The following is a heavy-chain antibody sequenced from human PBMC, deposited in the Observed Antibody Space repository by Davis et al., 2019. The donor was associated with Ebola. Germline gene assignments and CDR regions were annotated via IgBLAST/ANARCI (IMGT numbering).Heavy chain of an antibody. Sequence: GESLKISCAASGFSFSNYWMSWVRQAPGKGPEWVANIKQDGSERYYVDSVKGRFTISRDNAQNSLFLQMNSLRAEDTAVYYCAKEGAGSGGWGPAGYWGQGTLVTVSS. V-gene: IGHV3-7*03. J-gene: IGHJ4*02. CDR3: AKEGAGSGGWGPAGY. D-gene: IGHD6-19*01. CDR2: IKQDGSER. CDR1: GFSFSNYW.